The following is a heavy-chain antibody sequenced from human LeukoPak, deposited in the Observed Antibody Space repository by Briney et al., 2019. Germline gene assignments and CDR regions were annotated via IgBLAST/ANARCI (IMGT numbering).Heavy chain of an antibody. CDR3: PRYTISVVGTTCY. V-gene: IGHV1-2*02. D-gene: IGHD6-19*01. CDR2: IYINIGGP. Sequence: ASVKLSCKASGYTFTGYYMHWVRQAPGQGLEWMGLIYINIGGPNYAQQFQGRVTMTRDTSISTAYSELSRLTSDETAVYYFPRYTISVVGTTCYWGQGTLVNGSS. CDR1: GYTFTGYY. J-gene: IGHJ4*02.